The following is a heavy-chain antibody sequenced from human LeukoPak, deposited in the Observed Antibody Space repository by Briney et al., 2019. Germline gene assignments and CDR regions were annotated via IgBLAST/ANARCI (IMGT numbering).Heavy chain of an antibody. V-gene: IGHV4-34*01. CDR3: ARGAGTYSSGWFDY. J-gene: IGHJ4*02. Sequence: PSETLSLTCAVYGGSFSGYSWSWIRQPPGKGLEWIGEINHSGSTNYNPSLKSRVTISVDASKNQFSLKLNSVTAADTAVYYCARGAGTYSSGWFDYWGQGTLVTVSS. CDR1: GGSFSGYS. CDR2: INHSGST. D-gene: IGHD6-19*01.